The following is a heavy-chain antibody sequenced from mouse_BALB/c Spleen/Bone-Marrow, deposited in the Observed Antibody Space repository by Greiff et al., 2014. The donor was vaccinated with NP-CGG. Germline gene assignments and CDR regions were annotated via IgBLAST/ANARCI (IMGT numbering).Heavy chain of an antibody. CDR3: TRGEWLLRFAY. CDR1: GYIFTSYW. V-gene: IGHV1S22*01. J-gene: IGHJ3*01. D-gene: IGHD2-3*01. CDR2: IYPGSGST. Sequence: GSELVRPGASAKLSCKASGYIFTSYWMHWVKQRPGQGLEWIGNIYPGSGSTNYDEKFKSKATLTVDTSSSTAYMQLSSLTFEDSAVYYCTRGEWLLRFAYWGQGTLVTVSA.